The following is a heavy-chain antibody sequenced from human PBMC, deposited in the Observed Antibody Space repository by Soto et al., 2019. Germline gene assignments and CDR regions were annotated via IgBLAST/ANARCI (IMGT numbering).Heavy chain of an antibody. Sequence: PGESLKISCKGSGYIFTSYWIGWVRQLPGKGLEWMGIIYPGYSDTRYSPSFQGQVTISADKSISTAYLQWSSLKASDTAMYYCARRRVVPANSYYFDYWGQGTLVTVSS. CDR3: ARRRVVPANSYYFDY. V-gene: IGHV5-51*01. CDR1: GYIFTSYW. CDR2: IYPGYSDT. D-gene: IGHD2-2*01. J-gene: IGHJ4*02.